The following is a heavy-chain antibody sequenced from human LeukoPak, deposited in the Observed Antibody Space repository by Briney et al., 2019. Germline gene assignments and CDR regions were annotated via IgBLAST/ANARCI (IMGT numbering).Heavy chain of an antibody. CDR1: GGSISSYY. Sequence: SETLSLTCTVSGGSISSYYWSWIRQPPGKGLEWIGYIYTSGSTNYNPSLKSRVTISVDTSKNQFSLKLSSVTAADTAVYYCARRRIAVAGTFDYWGQGTLVTVSS. D-gene: IGHD6-19*01. V-gene: IGHV4-4*08. CDR2: IYTSGST. CDR3: ARRRIAVAGTFDY. J-gene: IGHJ4*02.